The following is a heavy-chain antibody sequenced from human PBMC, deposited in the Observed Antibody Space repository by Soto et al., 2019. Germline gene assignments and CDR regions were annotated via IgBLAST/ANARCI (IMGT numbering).Heavy chain of an antibody. Sequence: QVQLVQSGAEGKNPGSSVKVSFKAAGGTFSSYAISWVRQAPGQGVELMGVIIPIFGTANYAQKFHGRVTITADESTSTAYMELSSLRSEDTDVYYCARAKYDSSGYYYGDYWGQGTLVSVSS. CDR1: GGTFSSYA. D-gene: IGHD3-22*01. CDR3: ARAKYDSSGYYYGDY. V-gene: IGHV1-69*01. CDR2: IIPIFGTA. J-gene: IGHJ4*02.